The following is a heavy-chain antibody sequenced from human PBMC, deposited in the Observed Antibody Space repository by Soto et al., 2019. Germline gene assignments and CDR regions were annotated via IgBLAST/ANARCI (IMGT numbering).Heavy chain of an antibody. CDR2: ISYDGSNK. J-gene: IGHJ4*02. Sequence: GGSLRLSCAASGFTFSSYGMHWVRQAPGKGLEWVAVISYDGSNKYYADSVKGRFTISRDNSKNTLYLQMNSLRAEDTAVYYCAKDLVVVPAAMPVHTFDYWGQGTLVTVSS. D-gene: IGHD2-2*01. V-gene: IGHV3-30*18. CDR1: GFTFSSYG. CDR3: AKDLVVVPAAMPVHTFDY.